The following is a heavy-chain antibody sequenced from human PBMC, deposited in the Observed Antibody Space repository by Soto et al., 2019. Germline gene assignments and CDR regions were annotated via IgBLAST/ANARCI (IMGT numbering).Heavy chain of an antibody. CDR3: ARVIAAAGHGDY. D-gene: IGHD6-13*01. CDR1: GGSFSGYY. V-gene: IGHV4-34*01. CDR2: INHSGST. J-gene: IGHJ4*02. Sequence: QVQLQQWGAGLLKPSETLSLTCAVYGGSFSGYYWSWIRQPPGKGLEWIGEINHSGSTNYNPSLKSRVTTSVDTSKTQFSLKLSSVTAADTAVYYCARVIAAAGHGDYWGQGTLVTVSS.